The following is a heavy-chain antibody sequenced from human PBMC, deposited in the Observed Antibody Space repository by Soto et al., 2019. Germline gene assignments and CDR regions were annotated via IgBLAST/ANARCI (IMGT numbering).Heavy chain of an antibody. J-gene: IGHJ6*02. CDR1: GFTFSSYG. CDR3: AKDHNYYDILTGYYMGYYYGMDV. D-gene: IGHD3-9*01. V-gene: IGHV3-30*18. Sequence: SLRLSCAASGFTFSSYGMHWVRQAPGKGLEWVAVISYDGSNKYYADSVKGRFTISRDNSKNTLYLQMNSLRAEDTAVYYCAKDHNYYDILTGYYMGYYYGMDVWGQGTTVTVSS. CDR2: ISYDGSNK.